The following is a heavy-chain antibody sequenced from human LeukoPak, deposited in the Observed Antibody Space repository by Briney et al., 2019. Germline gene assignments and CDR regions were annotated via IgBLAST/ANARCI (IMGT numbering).Heavy chain of an antibody. CDR1: GYTFTGYY. V-gene: IGHV1-2*02. J-gene: IGHJ1*01. CDR2: INPETGTT. Sequence: ASVKVSCKTSGYTFTGYYIHWVRQAPGQGLEWMGWINPETGTTNYARNFHGRVTMTRDTSISTAYMELNGLRSDDTAVYYCARGPGTRIVVSNEYFHHWGLGTLVTVSS. CDR3: ARGPGTRIVVSNEYFHH. D-gene: IGHD3-22*01.